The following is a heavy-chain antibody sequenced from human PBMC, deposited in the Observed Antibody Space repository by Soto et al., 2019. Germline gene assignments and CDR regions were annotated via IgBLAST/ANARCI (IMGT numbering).Heavy chain of an antibody. CDR2: IYYSGST. CDR1: GGSISGSSYY. D-gene: IGHD2-15*01. CDR3: SRDTDASSLQDH. V-gene: IGHV4-39*02. J-gene: IGHJ4*02. Sequence: NPSGTLSLTCTVTGGSISGSSYYWGWFRQTQGKGLEGIESIYYSGSTYYNPSLKSRVIIPVDTSKNQVSLKLSLGTAPDTAVYYCSRDTDASSLQDHWGQRTLDTGSS.